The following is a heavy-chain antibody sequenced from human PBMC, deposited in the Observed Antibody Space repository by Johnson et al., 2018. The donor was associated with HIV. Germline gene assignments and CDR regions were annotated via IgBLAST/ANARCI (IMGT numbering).Heavy chain of an antibody. CDR1: GFTFSSYA. CDR2: ISSRDSTI. Sequence: QVQLVESGGGVVQPGRSLRLSCAASGFTFSSYAMHWVRQAPGKGLEWVSYISSRDSTIYYADSVKGRFTISRDNSKNTLYLQMNSLRAEDTAVYYCASIVVVPAAQDNDAFDIWGQGTMVTVSS. J-gene: IGHJ3*02. CDR3: ASIVVVPAAQDNDAFDI. D-gene: IGHD2-2*01. V-gene: IGHV3-NL1*01.